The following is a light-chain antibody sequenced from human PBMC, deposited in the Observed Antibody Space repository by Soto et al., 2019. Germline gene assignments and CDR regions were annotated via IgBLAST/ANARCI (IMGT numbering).Light chain of an antibody. CDR3: QQYST. CDR2: DAS. Sequence: DIQMTQSPSTLSASVGDRVTITCRASQTISSWLAWYQQKPGKAPTRLIYDASSLESGVPSRFSGSGSGTEFTLTISSLQPDDFATYYCQQYSTFGPGTKVDIK. CDR1: QTISSW. V-gene: IGKV1-5*01. J-gene: IGKJ3*01.